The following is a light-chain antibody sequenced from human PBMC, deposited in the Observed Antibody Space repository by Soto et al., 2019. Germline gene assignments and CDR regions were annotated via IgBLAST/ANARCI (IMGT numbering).Light chain of an antibody. CDR1: QSVSSN. J-gene: IGKJ1*01. CDR3: QQYNNWPPMA. V-gene: IGKV3-15*01. CDR2: GAS. Sequence: EIVMTQSPATLSVSPGERATLSCGASQSVSSNLAWYQQKPGQAPRLLIYGASPRATGIPARFSGSGSGTEFTLTISSLQSEDFAVYYCQQYNNWPPMAFGQGTKVEIK.